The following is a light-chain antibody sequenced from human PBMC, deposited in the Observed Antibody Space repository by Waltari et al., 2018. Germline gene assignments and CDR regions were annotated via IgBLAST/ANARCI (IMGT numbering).Light chain of an antibody. CDR1: SSNLGQGFD. CDR3: QSYDITVTGVI. Sequence: QSVLTQPPSVSGAPGQRVTFSCTGPSSNLGQGFDVHWYKQIPGTAPTPLSYVDTNGPSCVPDRFSGSKSDTSASLAITGLQADDEADYSCQSYDITVTGVIFGGGTKLTVL. CDR2: VDT. V-gene: IGLV1-40*01. J-gene: IGLJ2*01.